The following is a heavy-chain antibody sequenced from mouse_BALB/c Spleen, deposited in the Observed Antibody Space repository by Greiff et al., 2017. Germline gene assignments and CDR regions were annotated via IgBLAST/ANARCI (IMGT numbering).Heavy chain of an antibody. CDR2: ISTYSGNT. D-gene: IGHD1-1*01. CDR1: GYSFTDYA. V-gene: IGHV1-67*01. Sequence: VQLQQSGPELVRPGVSVKISCKGSGYSFTDYAMHWGKQSHAKSLEWFGVISTYSGNTNYNPKFKGKATMTVDKSSSTAYMELARLTSEDSAIYYCAREWAHYYGSSYVSYWGQGTLVTVSA. J-gene: IGHJ3*01. CDR3: AREWAHYYGSSYVSY.